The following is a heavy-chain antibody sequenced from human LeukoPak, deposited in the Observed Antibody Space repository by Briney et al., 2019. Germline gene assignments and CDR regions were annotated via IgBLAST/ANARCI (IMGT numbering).Heavy chain of an antibody. D-gene: IGHD3-9*01. CDR3: AKDFHDILTGDGAFDI. CDR2: ISGSGGNT. CDR1: GFTFSSYA. J-gene: IGHJ3*02. Sequence: GGSLRLSCAASGFTFSSYAMSWVRQAPGKGLEWVSAISGSGGNTYYVASVKGRFTISRDNSKNTLYLQMNSLRAEDTAVYYCAKDFHDILTGDGAFDIWGQGTMVTVSS. V-gene: IGHV3-23*01.